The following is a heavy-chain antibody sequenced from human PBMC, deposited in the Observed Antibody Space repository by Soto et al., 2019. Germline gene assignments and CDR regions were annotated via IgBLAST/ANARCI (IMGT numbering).Heavy chain of an antibody. V-gene: IGHV3-48*01. D-gene: IGHD6-13*01. CDR2: IDTTGST. CDR1: GFTFSSYS. Sequence: GGSLRLSCAASGFTFSSYSMNWVRQAPGEGLEWISYIDTTGSTFHADSVKGRFTISRDNAKNSVYLQMSSLRAEDTAVYYCARGGASRWTNNFDCWGPGTLVTVSS. J-gene: IGHJ4*02. CDR3: ARGGASRWTNNFDC.